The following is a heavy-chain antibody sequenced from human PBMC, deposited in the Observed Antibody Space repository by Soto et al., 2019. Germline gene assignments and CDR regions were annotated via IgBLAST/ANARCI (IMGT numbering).Heavy chain of an antibody. Sequence: ASVKVSCKASGYTFTSYGFSWVRQAPGQGLEWMGWINGYTGNTHYAQKFQGRVTMTTDTSTSTAYMELWTLISDDTAVYYCARSWVTGKGGVEVWGQGTTVTVPS. CDR3: ARSWVTGKGGVEV. J-gene: IGHJ6*02. CDR2: INGYTGNT. D-gene: IGHD3-16*01. CDR1: GYTFTSYG. V-gene: IGHV1-18*01.